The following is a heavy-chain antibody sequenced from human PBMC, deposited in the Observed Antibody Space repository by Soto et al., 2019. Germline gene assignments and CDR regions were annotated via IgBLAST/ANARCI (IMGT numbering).Heavy chain of an antibody. D-gene: IGHD2-15*01. Sequence: PGGSLRLSCAPSGFIFSNYAMSWVRQARGKGLEWVSAISGSGADTYYTESVKGRFTISRDNFKNTLYLQMNSLRAEDTAVYYCAKATGRGGGSVCDCWDRETMVTVAS. V-gene: IGHV3-23*01. CDR2: ISGSGADT. CDR1: GFIFSNYA. J-gene: IGHJ4*02. CDR3: AKATGRGGGSVCDC.